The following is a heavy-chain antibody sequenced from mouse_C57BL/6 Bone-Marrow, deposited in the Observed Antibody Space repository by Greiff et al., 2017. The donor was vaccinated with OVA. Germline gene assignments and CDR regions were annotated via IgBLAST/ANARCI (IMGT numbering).Heavy chain of an antibody. CDR2: IYPSDSEN. Sequence: QVQLQQPGAELVRPGSSVKLSCKASGYTFTSYWMDWVKQRPGQGLEWIGNIYPSDSENHYNQKFKDKATLTVDKSSSTAYMQLSSLTSEDSAVYYCAGYYKGFAYWGQGTLVTVSA. D-gene: IGHD1-1*01. J-gene: IGHJ3*01. CDR3: AGYYKGFAY. CDR1: GYTFTSYW. V-gene: IGHV1-61*01.